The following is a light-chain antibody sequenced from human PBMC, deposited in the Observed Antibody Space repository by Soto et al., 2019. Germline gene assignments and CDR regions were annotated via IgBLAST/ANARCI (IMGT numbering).Light chain of an antibody. J-gene: IGLJ2*01. CDR2: RND. CDR3: AAWDNSLSGMI. CDR1: SSNIGSNY. V-gene: IGLV1-47*01. Sequence: QSAVTQPPSVSGTPGQWVTISCSGSSSNIGSNYVYWYHQLPGTAPKLLIYRNDQRPSGVPDRFSGSKSGTSASLAISGLRSEDEATYYCAAWDNSLSGMIFGGGTKLTVL.